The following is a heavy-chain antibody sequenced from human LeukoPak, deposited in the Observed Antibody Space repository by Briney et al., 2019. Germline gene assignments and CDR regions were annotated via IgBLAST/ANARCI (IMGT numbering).Heavy chain of an antibody. V-gene: IGHV1-2*02. D-gene: IGHD1-26*01. Sequence: ASVNVSCKASGYTFTGYYMHWVRQAPGQGLEWMGWINPNSGGTNYAQKFQGRVTMTRDTSISTAYMELSRLRSDDTAVYYCARDPSTVGTYYFDYWGQGTLVTVSS. CDR2: INPNSGGT. J-gene: IGHJ4*02. CDR1: GYTFTGYY. CDR3: ARDPSTVGTYYFDY.